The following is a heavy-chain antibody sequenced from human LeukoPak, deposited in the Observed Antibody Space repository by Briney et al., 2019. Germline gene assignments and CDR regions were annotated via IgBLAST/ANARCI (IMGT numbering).Heavy chain of an antibody. CDR2: INTNNGNT. CDR1: GYIFTNYG. V-gene: IGHV1-18*01. Sequence: GASVKVSCKASGYIFTNYGITWVRQAPGQGLEWMGWINTNNGNTNYAQKLQGRVTTTTDTSTTTAYMELRSLRSDDTAVYYCARGPIAAAGDYWGQGTLVTVSS. CDR3: ARGPIAAAGDY. J-gene: IGHJ4*02. D-gene: IGHD6-13*01.